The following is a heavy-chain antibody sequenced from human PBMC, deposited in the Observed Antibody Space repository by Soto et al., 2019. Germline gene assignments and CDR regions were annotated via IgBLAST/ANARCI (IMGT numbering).Heavy chain of an antibody. D-gene: IGHD4-17*01. CDR3: ARGLSFYGDFNGFDP. J-gene: IGHJ5*02. Sequence: QVQLVQSGAEVKKPGASVKVSCKASGYTFTSYDINWVRQATGQGLEWMGWMNPNSGNTGYAQKFHGRVTMTSNTSISTAYMELTSLRSEDTAVYYCARGLSFYGDFNGFDPWGQGTLFAVSS. V-gene: IGHV1-8*01. CDR2: MNPNSGNT. CDR1: GYTFTSYD.